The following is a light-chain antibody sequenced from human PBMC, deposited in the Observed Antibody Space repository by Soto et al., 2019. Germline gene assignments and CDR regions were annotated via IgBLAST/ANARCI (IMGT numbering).Light chain of an antibody. CDR2: GAS. CDR1: QRVSSSY. V-gene: IGKV3-20*01. J-gene: IGKJ1*01. Sequence: EIVLTQSPGTLSLSPGERATLSCRASQRVSSSYLAWYQQKPGQAPRLLIYGASSRATGIPDRFSGSGSGTDVAVTSSRLEPEDFAVYSCQQDGSSPWTFGQGTKVEI. CDR3: QQDGSSPWT.